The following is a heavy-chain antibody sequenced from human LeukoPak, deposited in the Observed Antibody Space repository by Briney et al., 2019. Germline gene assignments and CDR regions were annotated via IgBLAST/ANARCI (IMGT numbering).Heavy chain of an antibody. CDR2: INPRDGTT. V-gene: IGHV1-46*01. CDR3: ARDSGWSNYDC. Sequence: ASVKVSCKVSGYTLTELSMHWVRQAPGQGLEWVGQINPRDGTTAYAPKFQGRLTMTRDTSTTTVYLDLGSLTFDDTGIYYCARDSGWSNYDCWGQGALVTVSS. D-gene: IGHD3-10*01. J-gene: IGHJ4*02. CDR1: GYTLTELS.